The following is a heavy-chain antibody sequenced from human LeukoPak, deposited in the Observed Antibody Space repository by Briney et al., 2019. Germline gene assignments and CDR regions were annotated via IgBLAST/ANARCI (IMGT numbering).Heavy chain of an antibody. J-gene: IGHJ4*02. D-gene: IGHD6-6*01. Sequence: ASETLSLTCAVYGGSFSGYYWSWIRQPPGKGLEWIGEINHSGSTNYNPSLKSRVTISVDTSKNQFSLKLSSVTAADTAAYYCARENIDSSSVIDYWGQGTLVTVSS. V-gene: IGHV4-34*01. CDR2: INHSGST. CDR3: ARENIDSSSVIDY. CDR1: GGSFSGYY.